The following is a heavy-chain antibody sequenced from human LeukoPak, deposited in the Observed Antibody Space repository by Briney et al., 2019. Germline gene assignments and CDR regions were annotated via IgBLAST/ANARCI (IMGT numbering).Heavy chain of an antibody. Sequence: GGSLRLSCAASGFTFSSYAMSWVRQAPGKGLEWVSAISGSANTDYTDSVKGRFTISRDNSKNTLYLQMNSFRAEDTAVYYCTRHRITGRAFDYWGQGTLVTVSS. D-gene: IGHD1-20*01. CDR1: GFTFSSYA. CDR3: TRHRITGRAFDY. CDR2: ISGSANT. J-gene: IGHJ4*02. V-gene: IGHV3-23*01.